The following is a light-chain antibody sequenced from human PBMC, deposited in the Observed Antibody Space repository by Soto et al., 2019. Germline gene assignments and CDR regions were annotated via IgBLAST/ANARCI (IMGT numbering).Light chain of an antibody. Sequence: EIVLTQSPGTLSLFPGERATLSCRASQTISSSFVAWYQQKPGQAPRLLIYGSSTRATGIPDRFSGSGSGTDFTLTITRLDPEDFAVYYCQQYVTSSPRTFGQGTKVEIK. CDR3: QQYVTSSPRT. J-gene: IGKJ1*01. CDR1: QTISSSF. CDR2: GSS. V-gene: IGKV3-20*01.